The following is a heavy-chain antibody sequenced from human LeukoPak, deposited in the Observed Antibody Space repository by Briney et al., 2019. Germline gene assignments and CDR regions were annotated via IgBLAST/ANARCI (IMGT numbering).Heavy chain of an antibody. V-gene: IGHV3-48*01. J-gene: IGHJ6*02. Sequence: GGSLRLSCAVSGFTFSSYSMNWVRQAPGKGLEWVSYISSSSSTIYYADSVKGRFTISRDNAKNSLYLQMNSLRAEDTAVYYCARETYYYDSSGYYQYYYYYGMDVWGQGTTVTVSS. D-gene: IGHD3-22*01. CDR2: ISSSSSTI. CDR3: ARETYYYDSSGYYQYYYYYGMDV. CDR1: GFTFSSYS.